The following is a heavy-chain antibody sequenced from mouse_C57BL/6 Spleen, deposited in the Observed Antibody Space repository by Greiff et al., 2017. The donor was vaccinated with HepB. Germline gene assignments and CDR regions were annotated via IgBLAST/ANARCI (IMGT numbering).Heavy chain of an antibody. Sequence: EVKLVESGGGLVQPGASLRLSCAASGFTFTDYYMSWVRQPPGKAPEWLALIRNKANDYTTEYSASVKGRFIVSRDTSQSILYLQMNALRAEDTAIYDCARDAITTVVPYWYFDVWGTGTTVTVSS. D-gene: IGHD1-1*01. CDR3: ARDAITTVVPYWYFDV. J-gene: IGHJ1*03. V-gene: IGHV7-3*04. CDR2: IRNKANDYTT. CDR1: GFTFTDYY.